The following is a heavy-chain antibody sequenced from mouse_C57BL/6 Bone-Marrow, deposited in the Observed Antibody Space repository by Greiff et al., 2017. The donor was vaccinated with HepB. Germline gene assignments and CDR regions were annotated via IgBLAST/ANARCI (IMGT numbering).Heavy chain of an antibody. Sequence: QVQLQQPGAELVRPGSSVKLSCKASGYTFTSYWMHWVKQRPIQGLEWIGNIDPSDSETNYNQKFKDKATLTVDKSSSTAYMQLSSLTSEDSAVYYCARGYDDYYAMAYWGQGTSVTVSS. D-gene: IGHD2-2*01. J-gene: IGHJ4*01. CDR2: IDPSDSET. V-gene: IGHV1-52*01. CDR1: GYTFTSYW. CDR3: ARGYDDYYAMAY.